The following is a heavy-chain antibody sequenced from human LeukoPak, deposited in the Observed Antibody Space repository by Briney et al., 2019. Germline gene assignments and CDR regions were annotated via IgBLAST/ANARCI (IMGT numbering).Heavy chain of an antibody. CDR1: GGSFSGYY. CDR2: INHSGST. J-gene: IGHJ6*02. Sequence: SETLSLTCAVYGGSFSGYYWSLIRQPPGKGLEWIGEINHSGSTNYNPSLKSRVTISVDTSKNQFSLKLSSVTAADTAVYYCARDSTSLYYYYGMDVWGQGTTVTVSS. CDR3: ARDSTSLYYYYGMDV. D-gene: IGHD2-2*01. V-gene: IGHV4-34*01.